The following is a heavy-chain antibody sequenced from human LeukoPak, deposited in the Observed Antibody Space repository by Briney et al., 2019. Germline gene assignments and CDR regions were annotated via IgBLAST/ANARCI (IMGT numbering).Heavy chain of an antibody. J-gene: IGHJ1*01. CDR3: AREGYSSGWSRAEYFQH. CDR2: IYYGGST. D-gene: IGHD6-19*01. CDR1: GGSISSYY. Sequence: PSETLSLTCTVSGGSISSYYWSWIRQPPGKGLEWIGYIYYGGSTNYNPSLKSRVTISVDTSKNQFSLKLSSVTAADTAVYYCAREGYSSGWSRAEYFQHWGQGTLVTVSS. V-gene: IGHV4-59*01.